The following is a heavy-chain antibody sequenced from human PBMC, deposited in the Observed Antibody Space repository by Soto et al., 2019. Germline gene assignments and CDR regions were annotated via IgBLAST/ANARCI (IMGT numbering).Heavy chain of an antibody. CDR2: ISGSGGST. J-gene: IGHJ3*02. D-gene: IGHD2-21*01. CDR1: GFTFSSYA. Sequence: QPGGSLRLSCAASGFTFSSYAMSWVRQAPGKGLEWVSAISGSGGSTYYADSVKGRFTISRDNSKNTLYLQMNSLRAEDTAVYYCAKGRLDCGGDCYDAFDIWGQGTMVTVSS. CDR3: AKGRLDCGGDCYDAFDI. V-gene: IGHV3-23*01.